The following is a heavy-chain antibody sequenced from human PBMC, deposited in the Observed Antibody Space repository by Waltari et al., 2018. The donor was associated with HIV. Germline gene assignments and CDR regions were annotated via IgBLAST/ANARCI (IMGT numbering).Heavy chain of an antibody. D-gene: IGHD1-1*01. CDR2: IKDSGST. J-gene: IGHJ4*02. CDR3: ARHLSVRAVFDY. Sequence: QVQLQESGPGLVKPSETLSLTCNVSGDSITNFYWSWIRLSPEKALEWIGYIKDSGSTNYNPSLRSRGTISRDVSRNQYSLTMTSVTAADTAVYYCARHLSVRAVFDYWGQGTLVAVSS. CDR1: GDSITNFY. V-gene: IGHV4-59*08.